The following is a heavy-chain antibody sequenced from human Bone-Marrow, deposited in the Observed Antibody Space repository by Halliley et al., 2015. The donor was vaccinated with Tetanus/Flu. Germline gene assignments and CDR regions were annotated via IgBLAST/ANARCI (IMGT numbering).Heavy chain of an antibody. Sequence: SLRLSCAASGFTFSRYEMNWVRQAPGKGLEWLSYISSSGSIIYYADSVRGRFTISRDNAKNSLNLQMDSLRVEDTAVYYCARDRGGTYYPLYYLDYWGQGALVTVSS. CDR1: GFTFSRYE. CDR2: ISSSGSII. CDR3: ARDRGGTYYPLYYLDY. J-gene: IGHJ4*02. V-gene: IGHV3-48*03. D-gene: IGHD1-7*01.